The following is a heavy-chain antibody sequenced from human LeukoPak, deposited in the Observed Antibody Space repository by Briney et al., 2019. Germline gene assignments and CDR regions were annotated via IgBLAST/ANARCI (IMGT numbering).Heavy chain of an antibody. CDR3: ARDITNFDWLLSGFDY. V-gene: IGHV4-61*02. CDR2: NYTSGST. Sequence: PSETLSLTCTVSGGSISSGSYYWSWIRQPAGQGLEWIGRNYTSGSTNYNPSLKSRATISVDTTKNQFSLKLSSVTAADTAMYYCARDITNFDWLLSGFDYWGQGTLVTVSS. CDR1: GGSISSGSYY. J-gene: IGHJ4*02. D-gene: IGHD3-9*01.